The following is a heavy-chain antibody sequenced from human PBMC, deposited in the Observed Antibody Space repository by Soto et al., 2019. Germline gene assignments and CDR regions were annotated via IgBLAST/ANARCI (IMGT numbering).Heavy chain of an antibody. CDR2: ISAYNGNT. V-gene: IGHV1-18*04. Sequence: QVQLVQSGAEVKKPGASVKVSCKASGYTFTSYGISWVRQAPGQGLEWMGWISAYNGNTNYAQKLQGRVTMTTDTSTSTAYMELRSLRSDDTAVYYCATKGGYDILAGYTYYYYYGMDVWGQGTTVTVSS. D-gene: IGHD3-9*01. J-gene: IGHJ6*02. CDR1: GYTFTSYG. CDR3: ATKGGYDILAGYTYYYYYGMDV.